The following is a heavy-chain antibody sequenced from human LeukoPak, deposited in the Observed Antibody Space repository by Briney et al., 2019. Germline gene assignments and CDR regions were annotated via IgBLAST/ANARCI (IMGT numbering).Heavy chain of an antibody. CDR1: GGSFSGYF. J-gene: IGHJ4*02. CDR3: ARYSSRSFYFDY. Sequence: SETLSLTCAVYGGSFSGYFWSWNRQHPGKGLEWIGYIYYTGSTYYNPSLKSRATITVDTSNDQLSLKLSSVTAADTAVYYCARYSSRSFYFDYWGQGTLVTVSS. D-gene: IGHD3-22*01. V-gene: IGHV4-31*11. CDR2: IYYTGST.